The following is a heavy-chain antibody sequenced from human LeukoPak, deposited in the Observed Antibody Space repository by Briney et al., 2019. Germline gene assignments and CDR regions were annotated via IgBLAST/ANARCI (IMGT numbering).Heavy chain of an antibody. V-gene: IGHV3-23*01. CDR2: ISGSGEST. J-gene: IGHJ4*02. D-gene: IGHD4-23*01. CDR3: ARAEGYGGELDS. CDR1: GFTLSTHC. Sequence: GGSLRLSLAASGFTLSTHCMGWVRQAPGEGGEWVSAISGSGESTYYADSVKGRFTISRDNSKNRLYLQMNSLRAEDTAVYYCARAEGYGGELDSWGQGTLVTVSS.